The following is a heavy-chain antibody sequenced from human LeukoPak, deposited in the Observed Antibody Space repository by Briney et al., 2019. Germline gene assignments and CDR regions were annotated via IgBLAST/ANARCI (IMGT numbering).Heavy chain of an antibody. CDR1: GFTFDDYA. CDR3: AKGGSSSSFDY. V-gene: IGHV3-9*01. J-gene: IGHJ4*02. CDR2: ISWNSGSI. D-gene: IGHD6-6*01. Sequence: RPGGSLRLSCAASGFTFDDYAMHWVRQAPGKGLEWVSGISWNSGSIGYADSVKGRFTISRDNAKNSLYLQMNSLRAEDTALYYCAKGGSSSSFDYWGQGTLVTVSS.